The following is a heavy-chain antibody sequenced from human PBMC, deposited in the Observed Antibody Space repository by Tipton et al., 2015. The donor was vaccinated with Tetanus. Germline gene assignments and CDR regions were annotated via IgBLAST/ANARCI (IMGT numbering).Heavy chain of an antibody. D-gene: IGHD7-27*01. CDR2: ISAYNGNT. CDR3: ARDLGLTRWGCGGY. V-gene: IGHV1-18*04. J-gene: IGHJ4*02. Sequence: QVQLVQSGAGVKKPGASVKVSCKASGYTCTSYGISWVRQAPGLGLEWMGWISAYNGNTNNAQKLQGRVTMTTDTSTGTAYMERRSLRSDDAAVYYCARDLGLTRWGCGGYWGQGTLVTVSS. CDR1: GYTCTSYG.